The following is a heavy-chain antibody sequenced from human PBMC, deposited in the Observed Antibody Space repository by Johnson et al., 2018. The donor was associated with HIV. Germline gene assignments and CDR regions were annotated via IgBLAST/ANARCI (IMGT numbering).Heavy chain of an antibody. CDR1: GFTVSSNY. J-gene: IGHJ3*02. Sequence: VQLVESGGGLVQPGESLRLSCAASGFTVSSNYMSWVRQAPGKGLEWVSVIYSGGSTYDADSVKGRFTISRDNAKNSLYLQMNSLRAEDTAVYYCARDSYNFWSGYPDAFDIWGQGTMVTVSS. V-gene: IGHV3-66*01. D-gene: IGHD3-3*01. CDR2: IYSGGST. CDR3: ARDSYNFWSGYPDAFDI.